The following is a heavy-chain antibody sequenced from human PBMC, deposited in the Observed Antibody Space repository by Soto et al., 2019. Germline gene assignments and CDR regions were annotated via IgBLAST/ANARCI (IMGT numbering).Heavy chain of an antibody. V-gene: IGHV4-39*01. CDR3: ARQDRSGARAVDY. J-gene: IGHJ4*02. CDR2: IYYSGST. Sequence: PSETLSLTCTVSGGSISSSSYHWGWIRQPPGKGLEWIGSIYYSGSTYYNPSLKSRVTISVDTSKNQFSLKLSSVTAADTAVYYCARQDRSGARAVDYWGQGTLVTVSS. D-gene: IGHD3-10*01. CDR1: GGSISSSSYH.